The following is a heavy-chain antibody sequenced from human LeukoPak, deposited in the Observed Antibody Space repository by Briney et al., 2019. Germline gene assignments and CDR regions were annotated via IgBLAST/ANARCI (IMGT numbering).Heavy chain of an antibody. CDR2: IIPIFGTA. J-gene: IGHJ6*03. CDR3: ARMVLGELLRSYYYYYMDV. V-gene: IGHV1-69*06. D-gene: IGHD1-26*01. CDR1: GGTFSSYA. Sequence: ASVKVSCKASGGTFSSYAISWVRQAPGQGLEWMGGIIPIFGTASYAQKFQGRVTITADKSTSTAYMELSSLRSEDTAVYYCARMVLGELLRSYYYYYMDVWGKGTTVTVSS.